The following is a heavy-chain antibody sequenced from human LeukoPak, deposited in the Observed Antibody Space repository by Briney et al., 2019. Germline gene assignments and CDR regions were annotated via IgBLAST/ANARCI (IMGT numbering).Heavy chain of an antibody. CDR1: GFTVSSNY. J-gene: IGHJ3*02. CDR2: IYSGGST. D-gene: IGHD3-22*01. CDR3: ARGYCYDCSGLDVFDI. Sequence: PGGSLRLSCAASGFTVSSNYMSWVRQAPGKGLEWVSVIYSGGSTYYEDSVKGRFTISRDNTKNTLYLQMNSLRAEDTAVYYCARGYCYDCSGLDVFDIWGQGTMVTVSS. V-gene: IGHV3-66*02.